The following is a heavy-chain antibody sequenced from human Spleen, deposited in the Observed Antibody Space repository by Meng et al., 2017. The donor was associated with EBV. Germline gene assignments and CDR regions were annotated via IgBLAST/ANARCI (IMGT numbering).Heavy chain of an antibody. Sequence: QMQLVQSGAEVXXXXXXVKVSCKASGYTFTNYDINWVRQATGQGLEWMGWMNPKSGNTGYAQKFQGRVTMTRDTSINTAYMELTSLRSEDTAVYYCARVSSSAFDPWGQGTLVTVSS. CDR3: ARVSSSAFDP. V-gene: IGHV1-8*01. D-gene: IGHD6-6*01. CDR2: MNPKSGNT. J-gene: IGHJ5*02. CDR1: GYTFTNYD.